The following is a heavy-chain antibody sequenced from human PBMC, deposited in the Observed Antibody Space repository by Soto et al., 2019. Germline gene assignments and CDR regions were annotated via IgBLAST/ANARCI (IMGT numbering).Heavy chain of an antibody. J-gene: IGHJ4*02. Sequence: EVQMLESGGGLVQPGGSLRLSCAASGFTFSSYAMSWVRQAPGKGLEWVSASSGSDGSTFYADSVKGRFTISRDDSKNTLYLQMNSLRTEDTALYYCAKGPGMYSDFDCWGQGNLVTVAS. CDR1: GFTFSSYA. CDR2: SSGSDGST. CDR3: AKGPGMYSDFDC. V-gene: IGHV3-23*01. D-gene: IGHD2-8*01.